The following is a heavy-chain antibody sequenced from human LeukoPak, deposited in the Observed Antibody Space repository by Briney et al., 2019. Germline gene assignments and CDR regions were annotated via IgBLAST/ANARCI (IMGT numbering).Heavy chain of an antibody. J-gene: IGHJ6*03. Sequence: PGGSLRLSCAASGFTFSSYSMNWVRQAPGKGLEWVSSISSSSSYIYYADSVKGRFTISRDNAKNSLYLQMNSLRAEDTAVYYCARALNYDYVWGSYRYSQYYYYYMDVWGKGTTVTVSS. CDR1: GFTFSSYS. D-gene: IGHD3-16*02. CDR2: ISSSSSYI. V-gene: IGHV3-21*01. CDR3: ARALNYDYVWGSYRYSQYYYYYMDV.